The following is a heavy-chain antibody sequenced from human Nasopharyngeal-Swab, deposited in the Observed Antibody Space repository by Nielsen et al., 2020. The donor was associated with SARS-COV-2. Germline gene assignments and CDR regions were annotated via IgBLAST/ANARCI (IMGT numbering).Heavy chain of an antibody. Sequence: ASVKVSCKASGYIFSSYGIIWVRQAPGQGLQWMGWISAYNGNTNYAQKLQGRVTMTTDTSTSTAYMELRSLRSDDTAVYYCARDFRVGCSSTSCYYYYGMDVWGQGTTVTVSS. CDR1: GYIFSSYG. D-gene: IGHD2-2*01. CDR2: ISAYNGNT. V-gene: IGHV1-18*01. J-gene: IGHJ6*02. CDR3: ARDFRVGCSSTSCYYYYGMDV.